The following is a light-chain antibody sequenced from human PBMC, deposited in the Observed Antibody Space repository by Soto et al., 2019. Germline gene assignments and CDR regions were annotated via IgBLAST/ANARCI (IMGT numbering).Light chain of an antibody. CDR3: TSYTNSGTWV. CDR1: NSNIGAGYD. J-gene: IGLJ3*02. CDR2: AYT. Sequence: QSVLTQPPSVTGAPGQRVTISCTGTNSNIGAGYDVHWYQQFPGKAPKLLISAYTNRPSGIPDRFSGSKSGTSASLAITGLQAEDEADFYCTSYTNSGTWVFGGGTKLTVL. V-gene: IGLV1-40*01.